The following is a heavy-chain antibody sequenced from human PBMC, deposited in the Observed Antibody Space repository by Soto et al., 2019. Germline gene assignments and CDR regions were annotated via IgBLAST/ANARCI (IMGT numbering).Heavy chain of an antibody. CDR2: ISYDGSNK. D-gene: IGHD3-3*01. CDR1: GFTFSSYA. CDR3: ARDAAAHDFWSGFYDY. J-gene: IGHJ4*02. Sequence: QVQLVESGGGVVQPGRSLRLSCAASGFTFSSYAMHWVRQAPGKGLEWVAVISYDGSNKYYADSVKGRFTISRDNSKNXLYLQMNSLRAEDTAVYYCARDAAAHDFWSGFYDYWGQGTLVTVSS. V-gene: IGHV3-30-3*01.